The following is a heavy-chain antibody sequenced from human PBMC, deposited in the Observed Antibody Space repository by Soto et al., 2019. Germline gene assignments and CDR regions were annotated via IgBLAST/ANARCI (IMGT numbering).Heavy chain of an antibody. Sequence: PSETLSLTCAVSGGSISSGGYSWSWIRQPPGKGLEWIGYIYHSGSTYYNPSLKSRVTISVDRSKNPFSLKLTSVTAADTAVYFCASSGPLYSAVTARDYWGPGLVVTVSS. CDR3: ASSGPLYSAVTARDY. D-gene: IGHD1-26*01. CDR1: GGSISSGGYS. CDR2: IYHSGST. J-gene: IGHJ4*02. V-gene: IGHV4-30-2*01.